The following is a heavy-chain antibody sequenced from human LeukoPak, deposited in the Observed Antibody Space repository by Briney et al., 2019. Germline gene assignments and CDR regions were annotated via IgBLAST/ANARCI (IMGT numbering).Heavy chain of an antibody. CDR1: GFTFSSYS. Sequence: PGGSLRLSCAASGFTFSSYSMNWVRQAPGKGLEWVSYISSSSSTIYYADSVKGRFTISRDNAKNSLYLQMNSLRAEDTAVYYCARARRDGDYVWYFDLWGRGTLVTVSS. D-gene: IGHD4-17*01. J-gene: IGHJ2*01. CDR3: ARARRDGDYVWYFDL. CDR2: ISSSSSTI. V-gene: IGHV3-48*04.